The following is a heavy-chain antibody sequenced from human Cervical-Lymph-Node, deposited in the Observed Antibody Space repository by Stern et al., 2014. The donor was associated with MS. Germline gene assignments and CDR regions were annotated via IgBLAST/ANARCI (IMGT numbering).Heavy chain of an antibody. V-gene: IGHV1-69*09. CDR2: IIPSIGIA. CDR1: GGPFSSYA. D-gene: IGHD2-8*01. CDR3: ARDGGGVDI. Sequence: VQLVQSGAEVKKPGSSVKVSCKASGGPFSSYAIRWVRQAPGQGLEWVGRIIPSIGIANHAQKFQGRVTITADKSTNTGYMELSSLRSEDTALYYCARDGGGVDIWGQGTMVSVSS. J-gene: IGHJ3*02.